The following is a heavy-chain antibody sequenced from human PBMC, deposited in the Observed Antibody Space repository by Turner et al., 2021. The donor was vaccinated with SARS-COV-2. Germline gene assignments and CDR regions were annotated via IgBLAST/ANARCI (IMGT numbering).Heavy chain of an antibody. CDR2: ISSSSSTI. CDR3: ARVDGMDV. Sequence: VRLVELGGGLVPPGGCLRLSCAASGFTLSRYAMNWVRQAPGKGLEWVSYISSSSSTIYYADSVKGRFTSSRDNAKNSLDLQMNSLRAEDTAVYYCARVDGMDVWGQGTTVTVSS. V-gene: IGHV3-48*01. CDR1: GFTLSRYA. J-gene: IGHJ6*02.